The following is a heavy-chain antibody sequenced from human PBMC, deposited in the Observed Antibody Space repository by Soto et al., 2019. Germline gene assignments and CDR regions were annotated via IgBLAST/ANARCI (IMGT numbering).Heavy chain of an antibody. CDR2: IYPGDSDT. Sequence: GESLKIGCKGSGYSFTSYWIGWVRQMPGKGLEWMGIIYPGDSDTRYSPSFQGQVTISADKSISTAYLQWSSLKASDTAMYYCARSPLGYYYDSSLYYYYGMDVWGQGTTVTVSS. V-gene: IGHV5-51*01. CDR1: GYSFTSYW. J-gene: IGHJ6*02. D-gene: IGHD3-22*01. CDR3: ARSPLGYYYDSSLYYYYGMDV.